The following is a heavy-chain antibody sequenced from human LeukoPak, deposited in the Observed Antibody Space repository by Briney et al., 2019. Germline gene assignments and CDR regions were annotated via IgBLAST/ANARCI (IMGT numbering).Heavy chain of an antibody. Sequence: GGSLRLSCAASGFTFSSYAMSWVRQAPGKGLEWVSSISSSSYIYYADSVKGRLTISRDNAKNSLYLQMNSLRAEDTAVYYCARDPSSSWTYYYYYGMDVWGQGTTVTVSS. CDR2: ISSSSYI. CDR3: ARDPSSSWTYYYYYGMDV. CDR1: GFTFSSYA. J-gene: IGHJ6*02. V-gene: IGHV3-21*01. D-gene: IGHD6-13*01.